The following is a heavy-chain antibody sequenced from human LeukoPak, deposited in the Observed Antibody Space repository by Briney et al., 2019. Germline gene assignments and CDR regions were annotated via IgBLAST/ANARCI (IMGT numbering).Heavy chain of an antibody. CDR2: ISSSSSYI. J-gene: IGHJ4*02. CDR1: GFTFSSYS. D-gene: IGHD6-19*01. CDR3: ARGARSGWFRGDY. Sequence: PGGSLRLSCAASGFTFSSYSMNWVRQAPGKGLEWVSSISSSSSYIYYADSVKGRFTISRENAKNSLYLQMNSLRAEDTAVYYCARGARSGWFRGDYWGQGSLVTVSS. V-gene: IGHV3-21*01.